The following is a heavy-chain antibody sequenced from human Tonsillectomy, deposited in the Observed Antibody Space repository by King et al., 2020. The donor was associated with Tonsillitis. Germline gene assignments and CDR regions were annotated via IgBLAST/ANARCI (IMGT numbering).Heavy chain of an antibody. D-gene: IGHD1-26*01. V-gene: IGHV3-30*02. CDR1: GFSFTND. CDR2: IRSDGSNK. CDR3: AKDRSGSYTTSFDY. J-gene: IGHJ4*02. Sequence: QLVQSGGGVVQPGGSLRLSCAASGFSFTNDMHWVRQAPGKGLEWVASIRSDGSNKFYADSVKGRFTISRDNSRKTLYLQMNSLRAADTALYHCAKDRSGSYTTSFDYWGQGILVTVSS.